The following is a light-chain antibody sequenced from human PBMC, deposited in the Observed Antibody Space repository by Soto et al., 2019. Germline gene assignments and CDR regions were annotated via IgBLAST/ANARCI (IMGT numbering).Light chain of an antibody. CDR2: DAS. CDR1: QGVSSA. J-gene: IGKJ5*01. V-gene: IGKV1-13*02. CDR3: QQFNSYPLT. Sequence: AIQLTQSPSPLSASVGDRVTITCRASQGVSSALAWYQQKPGKAPKLLIYDASTLESGVPSRFSGSGSGTDFTLTISSLQPEDFATYYCQQFNSYPLTFGQGTRLEIK.